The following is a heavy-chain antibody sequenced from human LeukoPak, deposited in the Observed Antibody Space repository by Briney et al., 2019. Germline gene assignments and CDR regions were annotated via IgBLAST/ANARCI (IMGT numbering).Heavy chain of an antibody. V-gene: IGHV3-30*03. CDR3: ARDKSYFGSGNYHYFDS. J-gene: IGHJ4*02. CDR1: GFTFSSYG. D-gene: IGHD3-10*01. Sequence: PGGSLRLSCAASGFTFSSYGIHWVRQAPGKRLEWVAFNSHDGGNKKYGDSVKGRFTISRDNSKNTVYLQMNSLRPEDTALYYCARDKSYFGSGNYHYFDSWGQGALVIVSS. CDR2: NSHDGGNK.